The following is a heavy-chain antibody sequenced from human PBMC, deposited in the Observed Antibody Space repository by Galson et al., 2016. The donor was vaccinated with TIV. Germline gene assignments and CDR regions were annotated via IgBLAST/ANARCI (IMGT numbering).Heavy chain of an antibody. V-gene: IGHV1-2*06. Sequence: SVKVSCKASGYTFTGYYIHWVRQAPGQGLEWMGRINPSHDVTDYAQNFQGRVSMTRDTSITTVYMELSSLRSDDTALYYCAKAGAVLRYFDWLFDAFDIWGQGTMVAVSS. CDR3: AKAGAVLRYFDWLFDAFDI. CDR1: GYTFTGYY. CDR2: INPSHDVT. J-gene: IGHJ3*02. D-gene: IGHD3-9*01.